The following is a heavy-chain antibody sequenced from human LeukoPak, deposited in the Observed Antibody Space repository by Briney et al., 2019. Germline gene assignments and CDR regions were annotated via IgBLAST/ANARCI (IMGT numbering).Heavy chain of an antibody. CDR3: AKDRMRGTNWFDP. CDR2: ISGSGGGT. Sequence: GGPLRLSCAASGFTFTTYAMSWVRPAPGKGLEWVSLISGSGGGTYYADSVKGRFTISRDNSKNTLYLQMNSLRAEDTAVYYCAKDRMRGTNWFDPWGQGTLVTVSS. V-gene: IGHV3-23*01. D-gene: IGHD1-7*01. J-gene: IGHJ5*02. CDR1: GFTFTTYA.